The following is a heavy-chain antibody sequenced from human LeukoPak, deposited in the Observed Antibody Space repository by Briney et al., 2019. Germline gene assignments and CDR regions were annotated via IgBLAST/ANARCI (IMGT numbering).Heavy chain of an antibody. J-gene: IGHJ4*02. CDR1: GGSFSGYY. CDR2: INHSGST. V-gene: IGHV4-34*01. Sequence: PSETLSLTCAVYGGSFSGYYWSWIRQPPGKGLEWIGEINHSGSTNYNPSLKSRVTISVDTSKNQFSLKLSSVTAADTAMYYCARRAPPLDDYGGNSAHYFDYWGQGTLVTVSS. D-gene: IGHD4-17*01. CDR3: ARRAPPLDDYGGNSAHYFDY.